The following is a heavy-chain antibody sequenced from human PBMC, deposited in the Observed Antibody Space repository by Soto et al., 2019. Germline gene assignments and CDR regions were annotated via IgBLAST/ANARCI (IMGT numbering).Heavy chain of an antibody. J-gene: IGHJ4*02. CDR2: IHPGDSDT. D-gene: IGHD3-3*01. CDR3: ARVGYYDFWSGYSHFDY. V-gene: IGHV5-51*01. CDR1: GYSFTSYW. Sequence: PGESLKISCKGSGYSFTSYWIGWVRQMPGKGLEWMGIIHPGDSDTRYSPSFQGQVTISADKSISTAYLQWSSLKASDTAMYYCARVGYYDFWSGYSHFDYWGQGTLVTVSS.